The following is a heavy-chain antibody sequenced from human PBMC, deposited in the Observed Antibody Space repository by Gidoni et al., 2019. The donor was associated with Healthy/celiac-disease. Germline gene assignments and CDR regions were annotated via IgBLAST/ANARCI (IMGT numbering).Heavy chain of an antibody. J-gene: IGHJ6*02. CDR3: ARGGYCGGDCYNYYYYYYGMDV. CDR2: IIPIFGTA. Sequence: QVQLVQSGAEVKKPGSSVKVSCKASGGTFSSYAISGVRQAPGQGLEWMGGIIPIFGTANYAQKFQGRVTITADESTSTAYMELSSLRSEDTAVYYCARGGYCGGDCYNYYYYYYGMDVWGQGTTVTVSS. CDR1: GGTFSSYA. D-gene: IGHD2-21*02. V-gene: IGHV1-69*01.